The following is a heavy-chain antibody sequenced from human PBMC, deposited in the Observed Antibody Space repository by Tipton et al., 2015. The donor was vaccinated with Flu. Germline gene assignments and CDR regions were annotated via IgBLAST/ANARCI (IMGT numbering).Heavy chain of an antibody. Sequence: TLSLTCTVSDGSITSSSHYWGWIRQSPGRGLEWVGSIYYTGYPYYNPSLKSRLAMSIDTSRRVFTLRLSSMTAADTAVYYCAKVLFGWVESWAQGTLVTASS. J-gene: IGHJ5*01. V-gene: IGHV4-39*06. CDR2: IYYTGYP. D-gene: IGHD3-16*01. CDR1: DGSITSSSHY. CDR3: AKVLFGWVES.